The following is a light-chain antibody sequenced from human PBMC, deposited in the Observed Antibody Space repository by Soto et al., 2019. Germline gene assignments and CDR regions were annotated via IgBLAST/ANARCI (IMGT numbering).Light chain of an antibody. CDR2: GAS. Sequence: EIVMTQSPATLSVSPGERATLSCRASHDIRSNLAWYQQRPGQAPRLLIYGASTRATGIPARFSGSGSGTEFTLTISSLQSEDFAVYHCQQYHNLPPWTFGQGTKVEIK. J-gene: IGKJ1*01. V-gene: IGKV3-15*01. CDR3: QQYHNLPPWT. CDR1: HDIRSN.